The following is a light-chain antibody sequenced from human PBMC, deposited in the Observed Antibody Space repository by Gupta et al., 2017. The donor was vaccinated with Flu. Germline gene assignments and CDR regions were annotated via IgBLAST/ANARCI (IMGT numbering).Light chain of an antibody. CDR2: GAS. CDR3: QQWIDETRRFT. J-gene: IGKJ3*01. CDR1: GSLSSTY. Sequence: ENVLTQSPGTLSLSPGERATLSCRANGSLSSTYLAWYQQKPGQAPRLLIYGASSRAAGIPDRFSGSGSGTDYSLTISRLEPEDFAIYYCQQWIDETRRFTFGPGTKVDFK. V-gene: IGKV3-20*01.